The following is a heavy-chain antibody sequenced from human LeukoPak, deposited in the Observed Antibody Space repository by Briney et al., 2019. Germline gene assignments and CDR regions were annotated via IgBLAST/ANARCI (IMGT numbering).Heavy chain of an antibody. J-gene: IGHJ3*02. CDR1: GYTFTSYY. CDR3: ARDRVTHLEWGDDDAFDI. V-gene: IGHV1-46*01. D-gene: IGHD3-3*01. CDR2: INPSGGST. Sequence: ASVKVSCKASGYTFTSYYMYWVRQAPGQGLEWMGLINPSGGSTSSAQNFQARDIMTRDTSTSTVYMELSSLRSEETAVYYCARDRVTHLEWGDDDAFDIWGQGTMVTVSS.